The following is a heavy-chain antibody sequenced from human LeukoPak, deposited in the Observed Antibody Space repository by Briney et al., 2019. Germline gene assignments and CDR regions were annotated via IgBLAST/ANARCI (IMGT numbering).Heavy chain of an antibody. V-gene: IGHV1-2*02. J-gene: IGHJ4*02. CDR2: INPNSGGT. CDR3: ARSRTHRLYSGSGSYPGAFDY. CDR1: GYTFTGYY. D-gene: IGHD3-10*01. Sequence: ASVKVSCKASGYTFTGYYMHWVRQAPGQGLEWMGWINPNSGGTNYAQKFQGRVTMTRDTSTSTVYMELRSLRSDDTAVYYCARSRTHRLYSGSGSYPGAFDYWGQGTLVTVSS.